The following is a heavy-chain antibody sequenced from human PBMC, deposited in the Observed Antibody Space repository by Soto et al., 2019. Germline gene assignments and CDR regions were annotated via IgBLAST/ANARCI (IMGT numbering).Heavy chain of an antibody. V-gene: IGHV3-21*05. CDR1: GFSLSSYT. CDR2: ITRFNDYG. D-gene: IGHD3-10*01. CDR3: ARMAISLKRGVISGNHNGMDA. J-gene: IGHJ6*02. Sequence: VQLAEFGGGLVKPGGSLRLSCAASGFSLSSYTMNWVRQAPGKGLEWVSCITRFNDYGYYSDSVEGRFTISRDNAKNSLYLQMHTLRADDTAVYYCARMAISLKRGVISGNHNGMDAWGQGTTVIVSS.